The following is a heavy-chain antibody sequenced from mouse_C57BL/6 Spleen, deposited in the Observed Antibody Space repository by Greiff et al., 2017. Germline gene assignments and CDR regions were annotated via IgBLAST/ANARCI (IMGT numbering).Heavy chain of an antibody. CDR2: IDPSDSYT. V-gene: IGHV1-69*01. J-gene: IGHJ1*03. Sequence: QVQLQQPGAELVMPGASVKLSCKASGYTFTSYWMHWVKQRPGQGLEWIGEIDPSDSYTNYNQKFKGKSTLTVDKSSSTAYMQLSSLTSEDSAVYYCARGYDHWYFDVWGTGTTVTVSS. D-gene: IGHD2-2*01. CDR1: GYTFTSYW. CDR3: ARGYDHWYFDV.